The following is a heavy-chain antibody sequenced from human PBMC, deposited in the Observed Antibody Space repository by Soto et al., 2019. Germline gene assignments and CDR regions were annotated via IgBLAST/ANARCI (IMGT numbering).Heavy chain of an antibody. CDR1: GYTFTSYY. CDR3: RAGGDYYDFWSGTSGDYYYMDV. V-gene: IGHV1-46*01. CDR2: INPSGGST. J-gene: IGHJ6*03. Sequence: GASVKVSCKASGYTFTSYYMHWVRQAPGQGLEWMGIINPSGGSTSYAQKFQGRVTMTRDTSTSTVYMELSSLRSEDTAVYYCRAGGDYYDFWSGTSGDYYYMDVWGKGTTVTVSS. D-gene: IGHD3-3*01.